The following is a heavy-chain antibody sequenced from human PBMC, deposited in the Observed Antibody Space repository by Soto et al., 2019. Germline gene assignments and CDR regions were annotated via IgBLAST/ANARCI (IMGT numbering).Heavy chain of an antibody. J-gene: IGHJ4*02. Sequence: QVHLVQSGAEVKKPGASVKVSCKTSGYTFTNNVIHWVRQAPGQRLEWMGWVNAGNDNTKWSREFQGRLTLTKGTSATTAYMELSSLTSEDTTIYFCAREVPYGYSRFDYWGQGTLVTVSS. D-gene: IGHD5-18*01. CDR1: GYTFTNNV. CDR2: VNAGNDNT. CDR3: AREVPYGYSRFDY. V-gene: IGHV1-3*01.